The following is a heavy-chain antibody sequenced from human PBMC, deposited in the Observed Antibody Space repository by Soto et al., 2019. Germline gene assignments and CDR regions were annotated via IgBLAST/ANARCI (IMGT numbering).Heavy chain of an antibody. J-gene: IGHJ6*02. CDR1: GFTLGGYA. V-gene: IGHV3-49*03. Sequence: PGGSLRLSCTASGFTLGGYAMSWFRQAPGKGLEWVGFMRSKAYGGTTEYAASVKGRFTISRDDSKSIAYLQMNSLKTEDTAVYYCTRDFLRSRDSYYYAMDVWGQGTTVTVSS. CDR3: TRDFLRSRDSYYYAMDV. CDR2: MRSKAYGGTT. D-gene: IGHD2-2*01.